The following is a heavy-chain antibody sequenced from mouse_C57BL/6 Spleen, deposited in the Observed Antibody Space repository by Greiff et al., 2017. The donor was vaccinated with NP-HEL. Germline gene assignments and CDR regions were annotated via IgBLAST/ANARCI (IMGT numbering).Heavy chain of an antibody. D-gene: IGHD1-1*01. CDR3: ARSDYYGSSGDY. CDR1: GYTFTDYY. V-gene: IGHV1-26*01. CDR2: INPNNGGT. J-gene: IGHJ2*01. Sequence: EVKLQQSGPELVKPGASVKISCKASGYTFTDYYMNWVKQSHGKSLEWIGDINPNNGGTSYNQKFKGKATLTVDKSSSTAYMELRSLTSEDSAVYYCARSDYYGSSGDYWGQGTTLTVSS.